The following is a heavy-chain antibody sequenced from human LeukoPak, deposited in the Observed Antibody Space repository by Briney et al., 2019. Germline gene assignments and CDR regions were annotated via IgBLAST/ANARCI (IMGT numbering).Heavy chain of an antibody. J-gene: IGHJ4*02. D-gene: IGHD5-24*01. CDR3: ARVRRDGYNDPFDY. V-gene: IGHV3-21*01. CDR2: ISSSSSYI. CDR1: GFTFSSYN. Sequence: PGGSLRLSCAASGFTFSSYNMNWVRQAPGKGVEWGSSISSSSSYIYYADSVKGRFTISRDNAENSLYLQMNSLRAEDTAVYYCARVRRDGYNDPFDYWGQGTLVTVSS.